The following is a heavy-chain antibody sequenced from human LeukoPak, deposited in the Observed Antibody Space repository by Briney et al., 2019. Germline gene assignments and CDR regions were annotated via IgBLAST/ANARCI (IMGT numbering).Heavy chain of an antibody. J-gene: IGHJ4*02. Sequence: QSGGSLRLSCAASGFTFSTYAMHWVRQAPGKGLEWVTFISYDGSNKFYADSVKGRFTISRDNSKNTLYLQMNSLRAEDTAVYYCAGDYRLYYFDYWGQGTLVTVSS. V-gene: IGHV3-30-3*01. CDR1: GFTFSTYA. CDR3: AGDYRLYYFDY. CDR2: ISYDGSNK.